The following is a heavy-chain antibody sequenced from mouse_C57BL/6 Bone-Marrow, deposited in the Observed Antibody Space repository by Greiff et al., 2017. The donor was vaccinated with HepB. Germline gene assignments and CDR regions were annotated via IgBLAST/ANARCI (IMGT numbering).Heavy chain of an antibody. CDR1: GYSFTGYY. V-gene: IGHV1-42*01. CDR2: INPSTGGT. J-gene: IGHJ3*01. Sequence: EVQLQQSGPELVKPGASVKISCKASGYSFTGYYMNWVKQSPEKSLEWIGEINPSTGGTTYNQKFKAKATLTVDKSSSTAYMQLKSLTSEDSAVYYCARSTYDGDYKDWFAYWGQGTLVTVSA. CDR3: ARSTYDGDYKDWFAY. D-gene: IGHD2-3*01.